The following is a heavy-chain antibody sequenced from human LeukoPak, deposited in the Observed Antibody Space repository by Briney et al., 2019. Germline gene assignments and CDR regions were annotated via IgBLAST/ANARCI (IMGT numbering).Heavy chain of an antibody. CDR2: INPNSGGT. D-gene: IGHD1-1*01. CDR1: GYTFTGYY. CDR3: ARDPGGNDDVY. V-gene: IGHV1-2*06. Sequence: ASVKVSCKASGYTFTGYYMHWVRQAPGQGLEWMGRINPNSGGTNYAQKFQGRVTMTRDTSISTAYMELSSLRSEDTAVYYCARDPGGNDDVYWGQGTLVTVSS. J-gene: IGHJ4*02.